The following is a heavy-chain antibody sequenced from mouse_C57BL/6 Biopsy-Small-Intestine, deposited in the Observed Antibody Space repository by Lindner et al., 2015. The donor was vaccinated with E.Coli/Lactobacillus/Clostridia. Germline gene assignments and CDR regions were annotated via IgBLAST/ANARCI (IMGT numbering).Heavy chain of an antibody. CDR1: GFTFTNYW. J-gene: IGHJ2*01. V-gene: IGHV1-59*01. CDR2: IDPADTYT. D-gene: IGHD2-5*01. Sequence: VQLQESGAELVRPGASVKLSCKTSGFTFTNYWMHWITQRPGQGLEWIGMIDPADTYTNYNQKFKAKATLTADRSSSSAFLQLSSLTSEDSAVYYCVRGGSCFSNFFDYWDQGTTLTVSS. CDR3: VRGGSCFSNFFDY.